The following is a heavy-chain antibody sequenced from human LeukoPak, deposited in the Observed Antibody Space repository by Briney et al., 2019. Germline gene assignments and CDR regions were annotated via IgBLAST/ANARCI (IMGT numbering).Heavy chain of an antibody. Sequence: KSSETLSLTCAVSGGSISSSNWWSWVRQPPGKGLEWIGEICHSGSTNYNPSLKTRVTISIDKSKNQFSLKLSSVTAADTAVYYCASNGGYYYDTSGGYYYMDVWGKGTTVTVSS. J-gene: IGHJ6*03. CDR1: GGSISSSNW. V-gene: IGHV4-4*02. D-gene: IGHD3-22*01. CDR3: ASNGGYYYDTSGGYYYMDV. CDR2: ICHSGST.